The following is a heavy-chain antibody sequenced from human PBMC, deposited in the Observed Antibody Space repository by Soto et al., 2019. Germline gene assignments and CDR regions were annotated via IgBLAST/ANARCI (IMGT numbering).Heavy chain of an antibody. CDR2: IYYSGST. CDR1: GGSISRYY. V-gene: IGHV4-59*08. Sequence: PSETLSLTCTVSGGSISRYYWSWIRQPPGKGLEWIGYIYYSGSTNYNPSLKSRVTISVDTSKNQFSLKLSSVTAADTAVYYCARQSGLRTRYYYYYYYMDVWGKGTTVTVSS. J-gene: IGHJ6*03. CDR3: ARQSGLRTRYYYYYYYMDV. D-gene: IGHD4-17*01.